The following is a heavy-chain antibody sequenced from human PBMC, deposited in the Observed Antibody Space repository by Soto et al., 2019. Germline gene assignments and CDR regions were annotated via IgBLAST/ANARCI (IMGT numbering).Heavy chain of an antibody. CDR3: AADLVAGSGSLGH. J-gene: IGHJ4*02. CDR2: IRNDGADT. V-gene: IGHV3-74*01. D-gene: IGHD3-10*01. Sequence: GGSLRLSCAASGFSFSSKWMHWVRQAPGKGLLWVSRIRNDGADTNYADFVGGRFTISRDNAKNTLYLQMNSLRADDTAVYFCAADLVAGSGSLGHWGQGTLVTVSS. CDR1: GFSFSSKW.